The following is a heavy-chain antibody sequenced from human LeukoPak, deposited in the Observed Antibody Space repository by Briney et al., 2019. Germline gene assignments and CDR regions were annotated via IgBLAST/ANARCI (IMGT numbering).Heavy chain of an antibody. V-gene: IGHV3-74*01. CDR3: ARDGIVVVVAATPGYYGMDV. Sequence: PGGSLRLSCAASGFTFSGYWMHWVRQAPGKGLVWVSHIINDGSRTSYADSVKGRFTISRDNSKNTLYLQMNSLRAEDTAVYYCARDGIVVVVAATPGYYGMDVWGQGTTVTVSS. J-gene: IGHJ6*02. D-gene: IGHD2-15*01. CDR2: IINDGSRT. CDR1: GFTFSGYW.